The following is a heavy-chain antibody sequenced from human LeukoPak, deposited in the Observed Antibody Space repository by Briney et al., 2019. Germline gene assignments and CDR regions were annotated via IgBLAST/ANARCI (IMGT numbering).Heavy chain of an antibody. V-gene: IGHV3-53*01. J-gene: IGHJ4*02. CDR2: IYSGGST. CDR3: AGRYCSGASCYHIDY. CDR1: GFTVSSNY. D-gene: IGHD2-15*01. Sequence: GGSLRLSCAASGFTVSSNYMSWVRQAPGKGLEWVSVIYSGGSTYYADSVKGRFTISRDNSKNTLYLQMNSLRAEDTAVYYCAGRYCSGASCYHIDYWGQGTLVTVSS.